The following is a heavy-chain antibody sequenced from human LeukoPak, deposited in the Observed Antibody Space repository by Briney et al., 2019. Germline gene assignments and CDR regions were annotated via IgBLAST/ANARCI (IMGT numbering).Heavy chain of an antibody. CDR3: AREWQGGIAAAGTRIEGDY. D-gene: IGHD6-13*01. J-gene: IGHJ4*02. Sequence: GGSLRLSCAVSGFTVSGYWMTWVRRAPGKGLEWVANIKQDGSEKNYVASVKGRFAISRDNAENSLFLQMNSLRVEDTAVYYCAREWQGGIAAAGTRIEGDYWGQGTLVAVSP. V-gene: IGHV3-7*01. CDR1: GFTVSGYW. CDR2: IKQDGSEK.